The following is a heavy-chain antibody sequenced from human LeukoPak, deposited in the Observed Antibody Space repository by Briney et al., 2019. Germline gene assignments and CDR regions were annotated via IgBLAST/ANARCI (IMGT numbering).Heavy chain of an antibody. Sequence: GASVRVSSKESGYTLTSYYMHWVRQAPGQGLEWMGIINPSGGSTSYAQKFQGRVTMTRDTSTSTVYMELSSLRSEDTAVYYCARGEGTVAHHDAFDIWGQGTMVTVSS. V-gene: IGHV1-46*01. J-gene: IGHJ3*02. CDR1: GYTLTSYY. CDR3: ARGEGTVAHHDAFDI. D-gene: IGHD4-23*01. CDR2: INPSGGST.